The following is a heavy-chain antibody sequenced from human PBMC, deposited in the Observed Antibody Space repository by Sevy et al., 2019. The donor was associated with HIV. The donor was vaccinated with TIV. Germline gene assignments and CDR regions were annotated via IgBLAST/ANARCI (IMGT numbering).Heavy chain of an antibody. CDR2: ISGSGGST. CDR3: AKERGGYNLDYFDY. CDR1: GFTFSSYA. J-gene: IGHJ4*02. D-gene: IGHD5-12*01. Sequence: GGSLRLSCAASGFTFSSYAMTWVRQAPGKGLEWVSSISGSGGSTFYAHSVKGRFTISRDNSKNTLYLQMNSVRADDTAVYYCAKERGGYNLDYFDYWGQGTLVTVSS. V-gene: IGHV3-23*01.